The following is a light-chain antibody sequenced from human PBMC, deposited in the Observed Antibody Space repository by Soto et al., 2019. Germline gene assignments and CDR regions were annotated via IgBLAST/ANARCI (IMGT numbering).Light chain of an antibody. Sequence: QSGLTQSASVSGSPGQSITVSCTGTSSDVGDYNHVSWYQQYPGKAPKLIIYELSNRPSGISNRFSGSKSGNTASLTISGLQTEDEADYYCSSYTSSSTLLYVFGTGTKLTVL. CDR1: SSDVGDYNH. CDR2: ELS. J-gene: IGLJ1*01. CDR3: SSYTSSSTLLYV. V-gene: IGLV2-14*01.